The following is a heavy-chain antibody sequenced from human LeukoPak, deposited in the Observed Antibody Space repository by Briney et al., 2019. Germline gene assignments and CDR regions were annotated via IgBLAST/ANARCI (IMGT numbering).Heavy chain of an antibody. V-gene: IGHV4-59*01. J-gene: IGHJ6*03. CDR1: GGSISSYY. Sequence: SETLSLTCTVSGGSISSYYWSWIRQPPGKGLEWIGYIYYSGSTNYNPSLKSRVTISVDTSKNQFSLKLSSVAAADTAVYYCARAPYYYYMDVWGKGTTVTISS. CDR3: ARAPYYYYMDV. CDR2: IYYSGST.